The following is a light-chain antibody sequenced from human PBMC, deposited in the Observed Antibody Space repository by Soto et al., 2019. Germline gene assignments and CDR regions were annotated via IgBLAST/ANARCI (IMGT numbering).Light chain of an antibody. CDR3: QHYGYLWT. CDR2: DAS. J-gene: IGKJ1*01. V-gene: IGKV1-5*01. Sequence: DIPMTQSPSTLPASVGDRVTIACRASQSISDRVAWYQQKPGGAPRVLIIDASTLESGVPSRFSGSGYGTEFSLTINNLQPDDFATYYCQHYGYLWTFGQGTKVEI. CDR1: QSISDR.